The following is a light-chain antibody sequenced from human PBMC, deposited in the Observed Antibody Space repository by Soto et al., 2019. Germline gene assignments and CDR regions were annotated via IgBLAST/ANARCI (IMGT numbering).Light chain of an antibody. CDR3: QNNNRAPGFT. V-gene: IGKV1-27*01. CDR1: QGISNY. CDR2: AAS. Sequence: DIQMTQSPSSLSASVGDRVTITCRASQGISNYLAWYQQKPGKVPKLLIYAASTLQSGVPSRFSGSGSGTDFTLTISSWQPKEVATYYVQNNNRAPGFTFAPGPKWISN. J-gene: IGKJ3*01.